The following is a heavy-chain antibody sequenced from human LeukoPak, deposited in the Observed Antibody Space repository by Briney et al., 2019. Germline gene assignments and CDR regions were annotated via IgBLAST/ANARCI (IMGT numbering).Heavy chain of an antibody. Sequence: GRSRRLSCAASRFTFSSYDMHWVRQAPGKGLEWVAVISYDGSNKYYADSVKGRFAISRDNSKNTVYLQMNSLRVEDTAVYYCARANTPFADYWGQGTLVTVSS. CDR3: ARANTPFADY. J-gene: IGHJ4*02. CDR1: RFTFSSYD. D-gene: IGHD2-2*02. CDR2: ISYDGSNK. V-gene: IGHV3-30*09.